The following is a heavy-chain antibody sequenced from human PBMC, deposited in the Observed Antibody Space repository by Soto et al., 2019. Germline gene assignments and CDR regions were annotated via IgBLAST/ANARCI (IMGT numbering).Heavy chain of an antibody. V-gene: IGHV3-15*07. CDR1: GFTFSNAW. CDR2: IKSKTDGGTT. J-gene: IGHJ4*02. Sequence: GGSLRLSCAASGFTFSNAWMNWVRQAPGKGLEWVGRIKSKTDGGTTDYAAPVKGRFTISRDDSKNTLYLQMNSLKTEDTAVYYCTTDQPSLGPGSYYVISWGQGTLVTVSS. CDR3: TTDQPSLGPGSYYVIS. D-gene: IGHD1-26*01.